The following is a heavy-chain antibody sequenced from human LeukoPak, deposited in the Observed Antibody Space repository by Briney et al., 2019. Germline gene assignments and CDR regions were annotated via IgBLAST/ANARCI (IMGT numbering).Heavy chain of an antibody. CDR2: ISGSGGST. CDR3: AKAGGYSYGYGYYFDY. J-gene: IGHJ4*02. CDR1: GFTFSSYA. V-gene: IGHV3-23*01. D-gene: IGHD5-18*01. Sequence: GGSLRLSCAASGFTFSSYAMSWVRQAPGKGLEWVSAISGSGGSTYYADSVKGRFTISRDNSKNTLYLQMNSLRAEDTAVYYCAKAGGYSYGYGYYFDYWGQGTLATVSS.